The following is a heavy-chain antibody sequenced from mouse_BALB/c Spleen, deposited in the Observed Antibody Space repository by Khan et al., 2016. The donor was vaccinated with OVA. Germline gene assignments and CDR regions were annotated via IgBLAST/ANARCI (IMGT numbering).Heavy chain of an antibody. Sequence: VQLQQSGTVLARPGASVKMSCKASGYTFTSYWIHWIKQRPGQGLEWIGDIYPGNTDTNYNQKFKGKAKLTAVTSTSTAYMELSSLTNEDSAVYYCTRRNWDGAWFAYWGQGTLVTVSA. CDR2: IYPGNTDT. CDR3: TRRNWDGAWFAY. J-gene: IGHJ3*01. CDR1: GYTFTSYW. D-gene: IGHD4-1*01. V-gene: IGHV1-5*01.